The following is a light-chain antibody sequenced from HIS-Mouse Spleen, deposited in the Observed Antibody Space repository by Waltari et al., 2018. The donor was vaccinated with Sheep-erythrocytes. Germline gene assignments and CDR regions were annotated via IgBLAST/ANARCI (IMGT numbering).Light chain of an antibody. V-gene: IGLV2-11*01. Sequence: QSALTQPRSVSGSPGQSVTSPCTRTISVVGGYNYFSCYQQHPGKAPKPMIYDGSKRPSGVPDRFSGSKSGNPASLTISGLQAEDEADYYCCSYAGSYNHVFATGTKVTVL. J-gene: IGLJ1*01. CDR2: DGS. CDR3: CSYAGSYNHV. CDR1: ISVVGGYNY.